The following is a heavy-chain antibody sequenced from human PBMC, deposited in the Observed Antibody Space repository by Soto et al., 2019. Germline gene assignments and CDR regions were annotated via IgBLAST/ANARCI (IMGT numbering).Heavy chain of an antibody. D-gene: IGHD2-2*02. V-gene: IGHV4-4*07. CDR3: ARLGAGIPSYYYYGMDV. Sequence: SETLSLTCTVSGGSISSYYWSWIRQPAGKGLEWIGRIYTSGSTNYNPSLKSRVTMSVDTSKNQFSLKLSSVTAADTAVYYCARLGAGIPSYYYYGMDVWGQGTTVTVSS. CDR2: IYTSGST. CDR1: GGSISSYY. J-gene: IGHJ6*02.